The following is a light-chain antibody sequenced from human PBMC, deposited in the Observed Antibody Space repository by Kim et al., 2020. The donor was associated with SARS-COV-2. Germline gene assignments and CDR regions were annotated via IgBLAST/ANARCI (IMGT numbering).Light chain of an antibody. CDR3: QVWDSRSVV. V-gene: IGLV3-9*01. CDR2: RDK. CDR1: NIENKN. J-gene: IGLJ2*01. Sequence: SYELTQPLSVSVALGQTATIPCGGNNIENKNVHWYHQRPGHAPVLVMYRDKKRPSGIPEPLSGSNSGDTATLTISRVEAGDEGEYYCQVWDSRSVVFGGG.